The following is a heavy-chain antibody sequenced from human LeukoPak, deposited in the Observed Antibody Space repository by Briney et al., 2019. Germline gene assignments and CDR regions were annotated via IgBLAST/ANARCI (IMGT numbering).Heavy chain of an antibody. CDR3: ARISGWYFDY. Sequence: GGSLRLSCAASEFSVGSNYMTWVRQAPGKGLEWVANIKQDGSEKYYVDSVKGRFTISRDNAKNSLYLQMNSLRAEDTAVYYCARISGWYFDYWGQGTLVTVSS. D-gene: IGHD6-19*01. V-gene: IGHV3-7*01. CDR1: EFSVGSNY. J-gene: IGHJ4*02. CDR2: IKQDGSEK.